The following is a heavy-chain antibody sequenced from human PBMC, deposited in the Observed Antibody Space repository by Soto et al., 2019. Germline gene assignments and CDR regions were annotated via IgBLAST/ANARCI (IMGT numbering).Heavy chain of an antibody. CDR2: IDSKIDADKT. CDR3: GTRLTAVASARLDY. J-gene: IGHJ4*02. V-gene: IGHV3-15*04. Sequence: PGGSLRLSCTASGFTFSKAYMNWVRQAPGKGLEWVGQIDSKIDADKTDFAAPVIGRFTLSRDDSKNTAYLQMNGLEIETTAMYYCGTRLTAVASARLDYWGEGPLVTVTS. D-gene: IGHD2-21*02. CDR1: GFTFSKAY.